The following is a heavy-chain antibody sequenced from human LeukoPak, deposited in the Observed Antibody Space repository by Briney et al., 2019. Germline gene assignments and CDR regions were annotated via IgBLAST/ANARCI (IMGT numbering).Heavy chain of an antibody. Sequence: GGSLRLSCAASGFTFSSYGMHWVRQAPGKGLEWVAVIWYDGSNKYYADSVKGRFTISRDNSKNTLYLQMNSLRAEDTAVYYCARGWLWFGQPSDAFDIWGQGTMDTVSS. CDR3: ARGWLWFGQPSDAFDI. CDR2: IWYDGSNK. CDR1: GFTFSSYG. D-gene: IGHD3-10*01. V-gene: IGHV3-33*01. J-gene: IGHJ3*02.